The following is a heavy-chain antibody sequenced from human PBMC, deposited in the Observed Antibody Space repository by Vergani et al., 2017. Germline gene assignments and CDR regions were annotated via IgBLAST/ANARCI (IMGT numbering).Heavy chain of an antibody. D-gene: IGHD3-22*01. J-gene: IGHJ3*02. CDR2: ISAYNGNT. CDR3: ASAPYYYDSSGYYPYDAFDI. V-gene: IGHV1-18*04. Sequence: QVQLVQSGAEVKKPGASVKVSCKASGYTFTSYGISWVRQAPGQGLEWMGWISAYNGNTNYAQKLQGRVTMTKDTSTSTAYMELRSLRSDDTAVYYCASAPYYYDSSGYYPYDAFDIWGQGTMVTVSS. CDR1: GYTFTSYG.